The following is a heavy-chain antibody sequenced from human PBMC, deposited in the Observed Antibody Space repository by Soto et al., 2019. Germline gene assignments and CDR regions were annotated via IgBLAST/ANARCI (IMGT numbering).Heavy chain of an antibody. V-gene: IGHV3-64D*06. J-gene: IGHJ4*02. CDR2: ISSEGAST. CDR3: VKDRYVDY. Sequence: GGSLRLSCSVSRFTFSSYAMHWVRQAPGKGLEYVGSISSEGASTYYPDSVKGRFIISRDNSKNTLYLQMSSLRGEDTAVYYCVKDRYVDYWGQGILVTVSS. CDR1: RFTFSSYA.